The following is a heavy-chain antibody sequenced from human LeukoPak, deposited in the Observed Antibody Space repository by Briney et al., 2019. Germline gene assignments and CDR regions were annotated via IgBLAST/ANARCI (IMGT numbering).Heavy chain of an antibody. CDR2: ISGSGGST. CDR1: GFTFSSYA. D-gene: IGHD6-19*01. CDR3: AKDQEYSSGWYDYYGMDV. Sequence: GGSLRLSCAASGFTFSSYAMSWVRQAPGKGLEWVSAISGSGGSTYYADSVKGRFTISRDNSKNTLYLQMNSLRAEDAAVYYCAKDQEYSSGWYDYYGMDVWGQGTTVTVSS. J-gene: IGHJ6*02. V-gene: IGHV3-23*01.